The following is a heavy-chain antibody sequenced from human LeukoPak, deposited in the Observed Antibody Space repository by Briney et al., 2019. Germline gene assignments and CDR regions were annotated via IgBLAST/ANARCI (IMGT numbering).Heavy chain of an antibody. D-gene: IGHD3-9*01. CDR3: ARSPHILTGENFDY. CDR1: GYTFTGYY. V-gene: IGHV1-2*02. Sequence: ASVKVSCKASGYTFTGYYMHWVRQAPGQGLEWMGWINPNSGGTNYAQKFQGRVTMTRDTSISTAYMELSRLRSDDTVVYYCARSPHILTGENFDYWGQGTLVTVSS. CDR2: INPNSGGT. J-gene: IGHJ4*02.